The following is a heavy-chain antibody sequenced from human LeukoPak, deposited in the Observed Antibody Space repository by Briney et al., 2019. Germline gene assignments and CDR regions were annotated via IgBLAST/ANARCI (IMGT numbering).Heavy chain of an antibody. CDR1: GLTFSNHA. V-gene: IGHV3-23*01. D-gene: IGHD1-1*01. Sequence: GGSLRLSCAVSGLTFSNHALSWVRRAPGKGLEWVSAISGRDESTYYADSVKGRFTISRDNSKSTLYLQMSSLRAEDTAVYHCAKVTGTTNYWGQGALVTVSS. CDR3: AKVTGTTNY. J-gene: IGHJ4*02. CDR2: ISGRDEST.